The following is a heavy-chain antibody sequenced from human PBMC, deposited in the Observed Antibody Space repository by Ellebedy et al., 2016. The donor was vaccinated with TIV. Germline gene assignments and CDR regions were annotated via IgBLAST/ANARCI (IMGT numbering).Heavy chain of an antibody. Sequence: GESLKISCAASGFTFSSYAMSWVRQAPGKGLEWVSTISHTGSRTYYADSVEGRFTISRDNSKKTLYLQMNSLRAEDTAIYYCAKGRGGGSDSSAPRYYSDYWGLGTLVTVSS. CDR1: GFTFSSYA. CDR3: AKGRGGGSDSSAPRYYSDY. J-gene: IGHJ4*02. D-gene: IGHD3-22*01. V-gene: IGHV3-23*01. CDR2: ISHTGSRT.